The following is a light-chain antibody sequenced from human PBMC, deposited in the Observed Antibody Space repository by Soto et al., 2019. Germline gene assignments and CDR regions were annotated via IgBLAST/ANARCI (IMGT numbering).Light chain of an antibody. CDR3: SSYTSSSTLV. V-gene: IGLV2-14*01. J-gene: IGLJ2*01. CDR1: SSDVGGYNY. Sequence: QSALTQPASVSGSPGQSFTISCTGTSSDVGGYNYVSWYQQNPGKAPKLMIYDVSNRPSGVSNRFSGSKSGNAASLTISGLQAEDEADYYCSSYTSSSTLVFGGGTKLTVL. CDR2: DVS.